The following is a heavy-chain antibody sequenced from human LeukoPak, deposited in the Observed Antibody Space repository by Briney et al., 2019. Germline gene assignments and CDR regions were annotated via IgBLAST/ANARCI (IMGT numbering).Heavy chain of an antibody. CDR3: AKWGDYDVLTGYYVSDY. D-gene: IGHD3-9*01. J-gene: IGHJ4*02. V-gene: IGHV3-23*01. CDR1: GFTFSNYA. Sequence: GGSLRLSCAASGFTFSNYAMSCVPRAPRKGLEWGSAITGSGGNTYYADSVKGRFTISRDNSKNTVFLQMNSLRAEDTAVYYCAKWGDYDVLTGYYVSDYWGQGTLVTVSS. CDR2: ITGSGGNT.